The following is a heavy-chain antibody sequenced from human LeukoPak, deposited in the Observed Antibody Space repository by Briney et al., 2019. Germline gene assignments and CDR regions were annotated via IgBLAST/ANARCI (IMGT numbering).Heavy chain of an antibody. D-gene: IGHD3-3*01. CDR3: ARSGYGYYYYMDV. Sequence: PSETLSLTCTVSGGSISSSSYYWGWIRQPPGKGLEWIGSIHYSGSTYHNPSLKSRVTISVDTSKNQFSLKLSSVTAADTAVYYCARSGYGYYYYMDVWGKGTTVTVSS. CDR1: GGSISSSSYY. V-gene: IGHV4-39*01. CDR2: IHYSGST. J-gene: IGHJ6*03.